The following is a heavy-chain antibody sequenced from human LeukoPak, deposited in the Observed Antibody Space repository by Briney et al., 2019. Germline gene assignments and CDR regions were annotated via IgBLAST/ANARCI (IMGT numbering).Heavy chain of an antibody. CDR3: ARDRWFGEGHYMDV. Sequence: SETLSLTCTVFGYSINNGYYWGWIRQAPGKGLEWIGSMFHTGNSYYNPSLKRRVTIAIDTSKNQFSLRLTSVTAADTAVYYCARDRWFGEGHYMDVWGKGTTVTMSS. D-gene: IGHD3-10*01. V-gene: IGHV4-38-2*02. CDR1: GYSINNGYY. CDR2: MFHTGNS. J-gene: IGHJ6*03.